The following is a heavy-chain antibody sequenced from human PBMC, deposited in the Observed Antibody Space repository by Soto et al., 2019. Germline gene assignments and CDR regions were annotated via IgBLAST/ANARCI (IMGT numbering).Heavy chain of an antibody. V-gene: IGHV3-30-3*01. D-gene: IGHD2-2*01. Sequence: GGSLRLSCAASGFTFSSYAMHWVRQAPGKGLEWVAVISYDGSNKYYADSVKGRFTISRDNSKNTLYLQMNSLRAEDTAVYYCASSYCISTSCPPYYGMDVWGQGTTVTVSS. CDR1: GFTFSSYA. J-gene: IGHJ6*02. CDR2: ISYDGSNK. CDR3: ASSYCISTSCPPYYGMDV.